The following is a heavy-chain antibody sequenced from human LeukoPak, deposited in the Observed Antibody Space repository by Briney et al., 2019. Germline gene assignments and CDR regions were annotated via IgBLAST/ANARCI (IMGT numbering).Heavy chain of an antibody. V-gene: IGHV4-38-2*02. D-gene: IGHD2-2*01. Sequence: SETLSLTCTVSGYSISSGYYWGWIRQPPGKGLEWIGSIFHSGSTYYNPSLKSRVTISVDRSKNQFSLKLSSVTAADTAVYYCARDSPWRYCSSTSCQGYWGQGTLVTVSS. J-gene: IGHJ4*02. CDR2: IFHSGST. CDR1: GYSISSGYY. CDR3: ARDSPWRYCSSTSCQGY.